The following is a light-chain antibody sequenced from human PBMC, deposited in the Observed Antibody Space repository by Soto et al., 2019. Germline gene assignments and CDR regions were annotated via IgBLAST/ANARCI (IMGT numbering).Light chain of an antibody. Sequence: IQMTQSPSSLSASVGDSVTVTCRASQSINIYLNWYQQKPGKAPTLLIYGASSLQSGVPSRFTGGGSRTDFTLTISSLQPEDFATYYCQQSYRSPYTFVHGTKLEIK. CDR2: GAS. V-gene: IGKV1-39*01. CDR1: QSINIY. J-gene: IGKJ2*01. CDR3: QQSYRSPYT.